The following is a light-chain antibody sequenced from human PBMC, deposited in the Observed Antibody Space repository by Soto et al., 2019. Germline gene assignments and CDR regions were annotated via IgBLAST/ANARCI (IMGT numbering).Light chain of an antibody. V-gene: IGLV1-40*01. CDR1: SSNIGAGYN. CDR2: GNS. J-gene: IGLJ3*02. CDR3: QSYDSSLSGGV. Sequence: QSVLTQPPSVSGAPGQRVTISCTGSSSNIGAGYNVHWYQQLPGTAPKLLIYGNSNRPSVVPDRFSGAKSGTSASLAITGLQAEDEAEYYCQSYDSSLSGGVFGGGTKLTVL.